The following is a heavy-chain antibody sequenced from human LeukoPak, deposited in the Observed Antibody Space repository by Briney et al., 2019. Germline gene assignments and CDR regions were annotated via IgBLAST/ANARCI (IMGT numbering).Heavy chain of an antibody. D-gene: IGHD3-10*01. CDR2: INPNSGGT. J-gene: IGHJ6*03. CDR3: ARSYYYGSGSIYYYYMDV. Sequence: ASVKVSCKASGYTFTGYYMHWVRQAPGQGLEWMGWINPNSGGTNYAQKFQGRVTMTRDTSISTAYMELSRLRSDDTAVYYCARSYYYGSGSIYYYYMDVWGQGTTVTVSS. V-gene: IGHV1-2*02. CDR1: GYTFTGYY.